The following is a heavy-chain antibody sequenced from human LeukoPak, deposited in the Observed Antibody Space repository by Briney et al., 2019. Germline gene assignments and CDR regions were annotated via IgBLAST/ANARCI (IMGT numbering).Heavy chain of an antibody. CDR2: IYYSGTT. CDR1: GGSISSNSYY. V-gene: IGHV4-39*07. J-gene: IGHJ4*02. D-gene: IGHD3-10*01. CDR3: ARWFGEFEFDY. Sequence: PSETLSLTCTVSGGSISSNSYYWGWIRQPPGKGLEWIGSIYYSGTTYYNPSLKSRVTISIDTSKNQFSLKLSSVTAADTAVYYCARWFGEFEFDYWGQGTLVTVSS.